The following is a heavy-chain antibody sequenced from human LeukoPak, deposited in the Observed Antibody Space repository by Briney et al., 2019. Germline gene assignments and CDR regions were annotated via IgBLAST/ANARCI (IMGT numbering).Heavy chain of an antibody. J-gene: IGHJ4*02. CDR2: IRADAVTT. Sequence: GGSLRLSCATSGFIFSHHGMNWVRQAPGKGLEWVSGIRADAVTTYYADSVKGRFIISRDNSKNTVYLQMNSLRAEDTAVYYCARGTYGPDYWGQGTLVTVSS. CDR1: GFIFSHHG. CDR3: ARGTYGPDY. V-gene: IGHV3-23*01. D-gene: IGHD3-10*01.